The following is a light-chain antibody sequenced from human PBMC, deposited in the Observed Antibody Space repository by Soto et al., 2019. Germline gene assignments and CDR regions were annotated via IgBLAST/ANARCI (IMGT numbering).Light chain of an antibody. J-gene: IGKJ1*01. CDR2: TAS. Sequence: DTKMTQSPSTLSASVGDRVTITCRASQSISNCLAWYQQRPGRAPNLLIHTASTLKSGVPSRFSGSGSGTEFTLTISSLQPDDFATYYCQQYKSSSPTFGQGTKVEIK. CDR1: QSISNC. CDR3: QQYKSSSPT. V-gene: IGKV1-5*03.